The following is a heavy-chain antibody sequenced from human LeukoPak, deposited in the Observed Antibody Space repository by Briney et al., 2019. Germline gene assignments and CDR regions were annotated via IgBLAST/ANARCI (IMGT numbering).Heavy chain of an antibody. V-gene: IGHV3-20*04. D-gene: IGHD1-26*01. CDR3: ARESGGSYGGG. J-gene: IGHJ4*02. Sequence: GGSLRLSCAASGFIFDDSDMSWVRQVPGKGLEWVSSIHWNGGGTGYADSVKGRFTISRDNAKNSLYLQMNSLRVEDTALYYCARESGGSYGGGWGQGTLVTVSS. CDR2: IHWNGGGT. CDR1: GFIFDDSD.